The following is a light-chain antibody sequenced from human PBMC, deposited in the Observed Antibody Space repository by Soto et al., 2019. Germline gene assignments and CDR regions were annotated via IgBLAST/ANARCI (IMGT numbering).Light chain of an antibody. CDR2: DAS. CDR1: QTISSW. V-gene: IGKV1-5*01. Sequence: PSLSASVGDRVTITCRASQTISSWLAWYQQKPGKAPNLLIYDASTLGRGVPSRFSGTGSGTEFTLTIDRLQPDDFATYYCQQYHTSSITFGQGTRLEIK. J-gene: IGKJ5*01. CDR3: QQYHTSSIT.